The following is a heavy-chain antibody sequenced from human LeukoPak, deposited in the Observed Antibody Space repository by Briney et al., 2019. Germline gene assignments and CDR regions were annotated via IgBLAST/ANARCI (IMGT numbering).Heavy chain of an antibody. D-gene: IGHD3-22*01. CDR1: GYSFTSYW. Sequence: GESLKISCKGSGYSFTSYWIGWVRQMPGKGLEWMGIIYPGDSDTRYSPSFQGQVTISADKSISTAYLQWSSLKASDTAMYYCARPVGDSSGYYDWFDPWGQGTLVTVSS. J-gene: IGHJ5*02. CDR2: IYPGDSDT. CDR3: ARPVGDSSGYYDWFDP. V-gene: IGHV5-51*01.